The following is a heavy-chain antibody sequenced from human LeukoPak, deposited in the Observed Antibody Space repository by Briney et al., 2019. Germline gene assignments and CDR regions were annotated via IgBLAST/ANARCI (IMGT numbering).Heavy chain of an antibody. CDR2: IYTSGST. CDR3: ARALKYYDILTGYYSPYYYYMDV. Sequence: SETLSLTCSVSGGSISSYYWSWIRQPAGKGLEWIGRIYTSGSTNYNPSLTSRVTMSVDTSKNQFSLKLSSVTAADTAVYYCARALKYYDILTGYYSPYYYYMDVWGKGTTVTVSS. D-gene: IGHD3-9*01. J-gene: IGHJ6*03. V-gene: IGHV4-4*07. CDR1: GGSISSYY.